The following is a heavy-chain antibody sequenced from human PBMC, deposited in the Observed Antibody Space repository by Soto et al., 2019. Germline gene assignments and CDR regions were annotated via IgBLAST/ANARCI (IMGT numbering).Heavy chain of an antibody. D-gene: IGHD2-2*01. Sequence: GGSLRLSCAASGFTFSNAWMSWVRQAPGKGLEWVGRIKSKTDGGTTDYAAPVKGRFTISRDDSKNTLYLQMNSLKTEDTAVYYCTTGGIVVVPAADYYYGMDVWGQGTTVTV. CDR3: TTGGIVVVPAADYYYGMDV. CDR1: GFTFSNAW. CDR2: IKSKTDGGTT. V-gene: IGHV3-15*01. J-gene: IGHJ6*02.